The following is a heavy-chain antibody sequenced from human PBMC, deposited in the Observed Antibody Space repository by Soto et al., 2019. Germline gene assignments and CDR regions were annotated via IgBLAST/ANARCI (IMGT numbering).Heavy chain of an antibody. D-gene: IGHD3-10*01. CDR1: GGSISSSSYY. CDR3: LMTPGMYYYGSGNRRYLYYFDY. V-gene: IGHV4-39*01. Sequence: SETLSLTCTVSGGSISSSSYYWGWIRQPPGKGLEWIGSIYYSGSTYYNPSLKSRVTISVDTSKNQFSLKLSSVTAADTAVYYCLMTPGMYYYGSGNRRYLYYFDYWGQGTLVTVSS. J-gene: IGHJ4*02. CDR2: IYYSGST.